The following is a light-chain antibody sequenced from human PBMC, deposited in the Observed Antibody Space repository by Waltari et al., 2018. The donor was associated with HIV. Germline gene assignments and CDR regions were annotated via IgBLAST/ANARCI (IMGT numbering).Light chain of an antibody. CDR1: QDISNW. V-gene: IGKV1-12*01. J-gene: IGKJ4*01. CDR2: SAS. Sequence: DIQMTQSPSSVSASVGDRVTITCRASQDISNWLAWYQQKPGKAPKFLIYSASSLQSGVPSRISGSGSGTDFTLTISSLQPEDFATYYCQQANSFPLTFGGGTKVEIK. CDR3: QQANSFPLT.